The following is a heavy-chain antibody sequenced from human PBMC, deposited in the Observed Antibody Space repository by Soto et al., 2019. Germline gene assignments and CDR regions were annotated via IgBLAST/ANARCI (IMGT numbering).Heavy chain of an antibody. Sequence: QVQLQESGPGLVKPSETLSLTCTVSGGSISSYYWTWIRQPPGKGLEWIGFMYNSGSTHYNPSLKSRVTISLDTPKNQFSLTLRSVTAADTAVYYCASMGYHYGSGSYPLDYWGQGTLVTVSS. CDR1: GGSISSYY. CDR2: MYNSGST. D-gene: IGHD3-10*01. V-gene: IGHV4-4*08. CDR3: ASMGYHYGSGSYPLDY. J-gene: IGHJ4*02.